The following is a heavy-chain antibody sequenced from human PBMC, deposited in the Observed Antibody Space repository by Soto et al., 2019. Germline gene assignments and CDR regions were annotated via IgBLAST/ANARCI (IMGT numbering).Heavy chain of an antibody. CDR1: GYTFTSYD. V-gene: IGHV1-8*01. CDR2: MNPNSGNT. CDR3: ARDLTSRLDRVYYFYGMDV. J-gene: IGHJ6*02. Sequence: QVQLVQSGAEVKKPGASVKVSCKASGYTFTSYDINWVRQATGQGLEWMVWMNPNSGNTGYAQKFNDRVNMTMNTSISTTYKELSSLRSEDTALYYWARDLTSRLDRVYYFYGMDVWGQGTTVTVSS.